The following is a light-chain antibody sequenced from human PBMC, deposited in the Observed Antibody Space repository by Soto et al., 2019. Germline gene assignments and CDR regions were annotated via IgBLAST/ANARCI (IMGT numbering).Light chain of an antibody. CDR3: QSYDSSLSGPNWV. J-gene: IGLJ3*02. CDR2: GNS. V-gene: IGLV1-40*01. Sequence: QSVLTQPPSVSGAPGQRVTISCTGSSSNIGAGYDVHWYQQLPGTAPKLLIYGNSNRPSGVPDRFSGSKSGTSASLAITGLQAEDGADYYCQSYDSSLSGPNWVFGGGTKLTVL. CDR1: SSNIGAGYD.